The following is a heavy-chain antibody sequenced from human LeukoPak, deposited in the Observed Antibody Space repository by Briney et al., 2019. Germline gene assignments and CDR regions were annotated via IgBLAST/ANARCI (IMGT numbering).Heavy chain of an antibody. CDR2: ISWNSGSI. Sequence: GGSLRLSCAASGFTFDDYAMHWVRQAPGKGLEWVSGISWNSGSIGYADSVKGRFTISRDNAKNSLYLQMNSLRAEDTALYYCAKDINGRGDILTGYYSYYYYGMDVWGQGTTVTVSS. V-gene: IGHV3-9*01. D-gene: IGHD3-9*01. J-gene: IGHJ6*02. CDR1: GFTFDDYA. CDR3: AKDINGRGDILTGYYSYYYYGMDV.